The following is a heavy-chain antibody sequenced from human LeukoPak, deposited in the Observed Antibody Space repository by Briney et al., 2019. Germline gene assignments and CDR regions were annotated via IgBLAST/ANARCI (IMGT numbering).Heavy chain of an antibody. V-gene: IGHV3-30*18. CDR1: GFTFSSYG. CDR2: ISYDGSNK. CDR3: AKDEGGWCSSTSCYITGYYYYGMDV. D-gene: IGHD2-2*02. Sequence: PGRSLRLSCAASGFTFSSYGMHWVRQAPGKGLEWVAVISYDGSNKYYADSVKGRFTISRDNSKNTLYLQKNSLRAEGTAVYYCAKDEGGWCSSTSCYITGYYYYGMDVWGQGTTVTVSS. J-gene: IGHJ6*02.